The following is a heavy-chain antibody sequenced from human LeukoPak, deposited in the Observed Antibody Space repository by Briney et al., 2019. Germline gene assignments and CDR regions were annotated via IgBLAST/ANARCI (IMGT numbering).Heavy chain of an antibody. Sequence: SETLSLTCTVSGGSTSSDHWSWIRQPPGKGLEWIGHIYYSGSMKYNPTLKSRVTISVDTSNNQFSLKLSSVTAADTAVYYCARPGNYYDSSGRFDIWGQGTMVTVSS. J-gene: IGHJ3*02. D-gene: IGHD3-22*01. CDR1: GGSTSSDH. V-gene: IGHV4-59*08. CDR3: ARPGNYYDSSGRFDI. CDR2: IYYSGSM.